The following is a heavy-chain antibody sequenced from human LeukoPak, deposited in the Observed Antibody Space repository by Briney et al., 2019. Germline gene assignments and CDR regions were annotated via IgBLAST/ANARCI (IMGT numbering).Heavy chain of an antibody. J-gene: IGHJ4*02. D-gene: IGHD6-13*01. V-gene: IGHV4-34*01. CDR2: INHSGST. Sequence: PSETLSLTCAVYGGSFSGYYWSWIRQPPGKGVEGMGEINHSGSTNYNPSLNSRVTISVDTSKNQFSLKLSSVTAADTAVYYCARGGIYSAAYYFGYWGQGTLVTVSS. CDR1: GGSFSGYY. CDR3: ARGGIYSAAYYFGY.